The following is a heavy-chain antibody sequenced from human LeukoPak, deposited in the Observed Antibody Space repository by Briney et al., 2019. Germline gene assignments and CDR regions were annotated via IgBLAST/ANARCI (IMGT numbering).Heavy chain of an antibody. D-gene: IGHD6-13*01. CDR3: ARAGYSSSWYSN. J-gene: IGHJ4*02. V-gene: IGHV3-30*02. Sequence: GGSLRLSCAASGFTFSSYGMHWVRQAPGKGLEWVAFIRYDGSNKYYADSVKGRFTISRDNSKNTLYLQMNSLRAEDTAVYYCARAGYSSSWYSNWGQGTLVTVSS. CDR2: IRYDGSNK. CDR1: GFTFSSYG.